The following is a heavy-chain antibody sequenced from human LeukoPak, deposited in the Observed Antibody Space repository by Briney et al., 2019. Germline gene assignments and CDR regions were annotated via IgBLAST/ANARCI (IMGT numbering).Heavy chain of an antibody. CDR3: ARARLHSSFSWFDP. V-gene: IGHV3-21*01. J-gene: IGHJ5*02. CDR2: ISSSSSYI. Sequence: GGALRLSCAASGFTFSSYSMNWVRQAPGKGLEWVSSISSSSSYIYYADSVKGRFTISRDNSKNTLYMQMNRLRAEDTAVYYCARARLHSSFSWFDPWGQGTLVTVSS. CDR1: GFTFSSYS. D-gene: IGHD6-6*01.